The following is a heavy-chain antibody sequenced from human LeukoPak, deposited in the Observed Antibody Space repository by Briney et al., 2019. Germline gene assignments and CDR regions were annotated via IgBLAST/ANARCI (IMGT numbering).Heavy chain of an antibody. CDR1: GFTFSSYG. CDR2: ISYDGSNK. J-gene: IGHJ3*02. Sequence: PGGSLRLSCAAPGFTFSSYGMHWVRQAPGKGLEWVAVISYDGSNKYYADSVKGRFTISRDNSKNTLYLQMNSLRAEDTAVYYCAKPRGRQLLSDAFDIWGQGTMVTVSS. D-gene: IGHD2-2*01. CDR3: AKPRGRQLLSDAFDI. V-gene: IGHV3-30*18.